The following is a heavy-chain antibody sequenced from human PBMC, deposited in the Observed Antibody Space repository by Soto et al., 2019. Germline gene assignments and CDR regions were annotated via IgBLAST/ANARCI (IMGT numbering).Heavy chain of an antibody. Sequence: PVGSLRLSCAASGFTFSSYWMSWVRQAPGEGLEWVANIKQDGSEKYYVDSVKGRFTISRDNAKNSLYLQMNSLRAEDTAVYYCARDHTYYDILTGYSYYYYYGMDVWGQGTTVTVSS. CDR2: IKQDGSEK. V-gene: IGHV3-7*03. CDR1: GFTFSSYW. J-gene: IGHJ6*02. D-gene: IGHD3-9*01. CDR3: ARDHTYYDILTGYSYYYYYGMDV.